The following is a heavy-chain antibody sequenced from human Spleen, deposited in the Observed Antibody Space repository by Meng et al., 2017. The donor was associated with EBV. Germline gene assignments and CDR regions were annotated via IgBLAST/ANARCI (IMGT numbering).Heavy chain of an antibody. Sequence: QITLKESGPTLVKPTQTLTLTCSFSGFSLATSRVGVGWIRQPPGKALEWLALIYWDDDKRYRPSLKTRLTITKDTSKNQVVLTMTDMDPVDTATYYCAHNRGDGWYAPVHLSSYFDYWDQGILVTVSS. CDR1: GFSLATSRVG. D-gene: IGHD6-19*01. CDR3: AHNRGDGWYAPVHLSSYFDY. J-gene: IGHJ4*02. CDR2: IYWDDDK. V-gene: IGHV2-5*02.